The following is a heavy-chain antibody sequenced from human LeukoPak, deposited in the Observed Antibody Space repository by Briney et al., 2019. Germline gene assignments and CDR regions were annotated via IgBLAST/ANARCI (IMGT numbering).Heavy chain of an antibody. CDR2: ISSGSSYI. CDR3: ARASYRYSYENYYMDV. V-gene: IGHV3-21*01. J-gene: IGHJ6*03. Sequence: GGSLRLSCAGSGFTFDTYSVNWVRQAPGKGVEWVSSISSGSSYIYFADSVKGRFTISRDNTKNSLYLQMNSLRAEDTAVYYCARASYRYSYENYYMDVWGKGTTVTVSS. CDR1: GFTFDTYS. D-gene: IGHD5-18*01.